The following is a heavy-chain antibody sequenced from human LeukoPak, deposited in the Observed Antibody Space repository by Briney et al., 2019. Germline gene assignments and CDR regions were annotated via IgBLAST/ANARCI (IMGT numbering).Heavy chain of an antibody. V-gene: IGHV1-24*01. CDR1: GYTLTELS. CDR2: FDPEDGET. D-gene: IGHD6-19*01. J-gene: IGHJ4*02. CDR3: AREKTVAGSTYYFDY. Sequence: ASVKVSCKVSGYTLTELSMHWVRQAPGKGLEWMGGFDPEDGETIYAQKFQGRVTMTRDTSTSTVYMELSSLRSEDTAVYYCAREKTVAGSTYYFDYWGQGTLVTVSS.